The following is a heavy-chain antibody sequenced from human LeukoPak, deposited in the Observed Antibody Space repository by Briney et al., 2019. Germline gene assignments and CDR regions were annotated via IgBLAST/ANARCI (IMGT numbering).Heavy chain of an antibody. CDR1: GYTFTGYY. D-gene: IGHD3-3*01. Sequence: ASVKVSCKASGYTFTGYYMHWVRQAPGQGLEWMGWINPNSGGTNYAQKFQGRVTMTRDTSISTAYMELSRLRSDDTAVYYCAREPTSVPLWIDWGLGTLVTVSS. CDR3: AREPTSVPLWID. CDR2: INPNSGGT. J-gene: IGHJ4*02. V-gene: IGHV1-2*02.